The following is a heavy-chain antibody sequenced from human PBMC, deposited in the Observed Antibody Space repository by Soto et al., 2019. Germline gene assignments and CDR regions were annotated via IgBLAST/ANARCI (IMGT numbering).Heavy chain of an antibody. J-gene: IGHJ4*02. CDR2: INHSGST. CDR1: GGSFSGYY. CDR3: ARGKLGHMITFGGAYTPPFAGPHFDY. Sequence: SETLSLTCAVYGGSFSGYYGSWIRQPPGKGLEWIGEINHSGSTNYNPSLKSRVTISVDTSKNQFSLKLSSVTAADTAVYYCARGKLGHMITFGGAYTPPFAGPHFDYWGQGTLVTVSS. D-gene: IGHD3-16*01. V-gene: IGHV4-34*01.